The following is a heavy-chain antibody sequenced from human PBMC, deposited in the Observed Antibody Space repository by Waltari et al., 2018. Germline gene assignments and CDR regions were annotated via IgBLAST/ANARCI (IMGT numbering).Heavy chain of an antibody. CDR3: ARGGLYGQQLLESAFEI. D-gene: IGHD6-13*01. V-gene: IGHV1-69*05. CDR1: GGSFSTYA. Sequence: QVQLVQSGAEVKKPGSSVKVSCKASGGSFSTYAITWVRQAPGQGLEWMGGLIPIVETPNYAQKFQERVPMSTDGSMTPAYMELSSLTSEYTAVYYCARGGLYGQQLLESAFEIWGQGTKVTVAS. CDR2: LIPIVETP. J-gene: IGHJ3*02.